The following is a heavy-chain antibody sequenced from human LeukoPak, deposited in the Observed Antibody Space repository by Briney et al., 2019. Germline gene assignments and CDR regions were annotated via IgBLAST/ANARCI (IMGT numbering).Heavy chain of an antibody. CDR1: GLTFSSYE. V-gene: IGHV3-48*03. CDR2: ISCSGSTI. D-gene: IGHD3-9*01. J-gene: IGHJ3*02. CDR3: AREERGRYYYILTGYYKGAFDI. Sequence: GGSLRLSCAASGLTFSSYEMNWVRQAPGKGLEWGSYISCSGSTIYYADSVKGRFTIPRDNDKNSLYLQMNNLIVEDTAVYYCAREERGRYYYILTGYYKGAFDIWGQGTMVTVSS.